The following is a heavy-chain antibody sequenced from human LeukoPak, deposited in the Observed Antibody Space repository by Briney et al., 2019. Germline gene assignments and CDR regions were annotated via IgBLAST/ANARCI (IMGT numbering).Heavy chain of an antibody. Sequence: SQTLSLTCAISGDSVSSNSAAWNWIRQSPSRGLEWLGRTYYRSKWYDDYAVSVKSRITINPDTSKNQVSLQLNSVTPEDTAVYYCARDTYYYDSSGYYYSTLFDYWGQGTLVTVSS. CDR2: TYYRSKWYD. J-gene: IGHJ4*02. D-gene: IGHD3-22*01. CDR1: GDSVSSNSAA. CDR3: ARDTYYYDSSGYYYSTLFDY. V-gene: IGHV6-1*01.